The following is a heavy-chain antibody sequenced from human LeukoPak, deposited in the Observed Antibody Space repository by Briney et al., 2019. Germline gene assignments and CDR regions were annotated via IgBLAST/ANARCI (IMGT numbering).Heavy chain of an antibody. CDR3: ARSGAAAGTNPSGWRRYYYYYGMDV. V-gene: IGHV4-34*01. D-gene: IGHD6-13*01. CDR1: GGSFSGYY. CDR2: INHSGST. Sequence: TSETLSLTCAVYGGSFSGYYWSWIRQPPGKGLEWIGEINHSGSTNYNPSLKSRVTISVDTSKNQFSLKLSSVTAADTAVYYCARSGAAAGTNPSGWRRYYYYYGMDVWGQGTTVTVSS. J-gene: IGHJ6*02.